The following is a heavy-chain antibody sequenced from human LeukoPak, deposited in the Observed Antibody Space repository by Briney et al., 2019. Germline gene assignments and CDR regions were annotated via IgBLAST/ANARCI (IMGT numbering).Heavy chain of an antibody. J-gene: IGHJ5*02. Sequence: KPGGSLRLSCTASGFTFGDYAMSWFRQAPGKGLEWVGFIRSKAYGGTTEYAASVKGRFTISRDDSKSIAYLQMNSLKTEDTAVYYCTSGSVIRRRSDWFDPWGQGTLVTVSS. V-gene: IGHV3-49*05. CDR2: IRSKAYGGTT. D-gene: IGHD3-10*01. CDR3: TSGSVIRRRSDWFDP. CDR1: GFTFGDYA.